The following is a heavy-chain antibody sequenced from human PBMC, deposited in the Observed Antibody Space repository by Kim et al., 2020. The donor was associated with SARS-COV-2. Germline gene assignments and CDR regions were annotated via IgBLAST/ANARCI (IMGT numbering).Heavy chain of an antibody. V-gene: IGHV3-23*01. D-gene: IGHD3-10*01. CDR2: ISGSGGST. CDR1: GFTFSSYA. Sequence: GGSLRLSCAASGFTFSSYAMSWVRQAPGKGLEWVSAISGSGGSTYYADSVKGRFTISRDNSKNTLYLQMNSLRAEDTAVYYCAKAPATYYYGSGSYIFDYWGQGTLVTVSS. J-gene: IGHJ4*02. CDR3: AKAPATYYYGSGSYIFDY.